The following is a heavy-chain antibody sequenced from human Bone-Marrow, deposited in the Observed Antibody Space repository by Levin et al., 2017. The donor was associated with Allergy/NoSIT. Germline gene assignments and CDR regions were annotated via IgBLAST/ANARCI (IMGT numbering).Heavy chain of an antibody. CDR1: GGTFRNYP. J-gene: IGHJ6*02. CDR2: IIPMYGAV. D-gene: IGHD1-26*01. Sequence: PLASVKVSCKASGGTFRNYPISWVRQAPGQGLEWMGGIIPMYGAVHYAQKVQDRITLIADESTSTAYMDLSSLRSEDTAVYYCARVILGGSSAYYYYSAMDVWGQGTTVTVSS. V-gene: IGHV1-69*13. CDR3: ARVILGGSSAYYYYSAMDV.